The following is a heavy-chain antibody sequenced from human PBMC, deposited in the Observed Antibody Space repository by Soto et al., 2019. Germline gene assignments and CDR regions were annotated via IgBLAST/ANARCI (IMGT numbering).Heavy chain of an antibody. V-gene: IGHV3-21*01. Sequence: PGGSLRLSCAASGFTFSSYSMNWVRQAPGKGLEWVSSISSSSSYIYYADSVKGRFTISRDNAKNSLYLQMNSLRAEDTAVYYCARERAPITNGVCYTCYYYGMDVWGQGTTVTVSS. D-gene: IGHD2-8*01. CDR3: ARERAPITNGVCYTCYYYGMDV. CDR1: GFTFSSYS. J-gene: IGHJ6*02. CDR2: ISSSSSYI.